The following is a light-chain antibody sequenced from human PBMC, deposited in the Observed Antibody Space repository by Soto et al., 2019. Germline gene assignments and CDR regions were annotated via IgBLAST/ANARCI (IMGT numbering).Light chain of an antibody. J-gene: IGKJ1*01. V-gene: IGKV3-15*01. CDR2: HTS. CDR3: KQSFSTHPT. CDR1: QSVSGN. Sequence: PGERATLSCRASQSVSGNLALYQQRPGQANRLLIYHTSTRATGIPARFSGSGSGTDFTLTISSMQPEDFASYYCKQSFSTHPTFGKGTQVDIK.